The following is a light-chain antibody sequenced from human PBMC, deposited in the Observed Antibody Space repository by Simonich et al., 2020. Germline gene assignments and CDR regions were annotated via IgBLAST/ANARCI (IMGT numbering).Light chain of an antibody. CDR1: ALPKKY. V-gene: IGLV3-10*01. CDR3: YSTDSSGNHRV. Sequence: SYELTQPPSVSVSPGQTSRITCSGDALPKKYSYCYQQKSGQAPVLVIYEDSKRPTGIPERFSGSSSGTMATLTISGAQVEDEADYYCYSTDSSGNHRVFGGGTKLTVL. CDR2: EDS. J-gene: IGLJ2*01.